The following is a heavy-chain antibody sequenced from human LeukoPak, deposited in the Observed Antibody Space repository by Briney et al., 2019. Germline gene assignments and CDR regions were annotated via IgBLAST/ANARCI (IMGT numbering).Heavy chain of an antibody. CDR3: ATARGYSGSYYY. J-gene: IGHJ4*02. CDR1: GYTFTGYY. D-gene: IGHD1-26*01. Sequence: ASVKVSCKASGYTFTGYYMHWVRQAPGQGLEWMGWINPNSGGTNYAQKLQGRVTMTTDTSTSTAYMELRSLRSDDTAVYYCATARGYSGSYYYWGQGTLVTVSP. CDR2: INPNSGGT. V-gene: IGHV1-2*02.